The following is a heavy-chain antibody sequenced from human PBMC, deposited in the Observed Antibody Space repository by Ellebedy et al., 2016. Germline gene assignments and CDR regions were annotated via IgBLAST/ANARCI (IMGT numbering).Heavy chain of an antibody. J-gene: IGHJ4*02. CDR1: GFTFKDFF. Sequence: GGSLRLXXAAAGFTFKDFFMSWVRQAPGKRLEWVSTISGGGDATYFADSVQGRFTVSRDNFRNTLHLQMNNLRGEDTAVYYCRQGHYADYWGQGTLVTVSS. V-gene: IGHV3-23*01. CDR3: RQGHYADY. CDR2: ISGGGDAT. D-gene: IGHD2-2*01.